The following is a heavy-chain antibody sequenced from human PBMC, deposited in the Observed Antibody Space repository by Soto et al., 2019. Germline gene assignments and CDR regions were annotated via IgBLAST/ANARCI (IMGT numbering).Heavy chain of an antibody. D-gene: IGHD5-12*01. CDR2: IYWHGDK. Sequence: QITLTESGPTLVEPKQTLTLTCTFSGFSLDTRGVGVGWIRQPPGKAPEWLALIYWHGDKRYSPSLKHRLTTAQDPSKCPVVLTLTDLVTMDPGTYFCAHRRGHNSGSTPFDIWGQGTLVTVSS. V-gene: IGHV2-5*01. CDR3: AHRRGHNSGSTPFDI. J-gene: IGHJ4*02. CDR1: GFSLDTRGVG.